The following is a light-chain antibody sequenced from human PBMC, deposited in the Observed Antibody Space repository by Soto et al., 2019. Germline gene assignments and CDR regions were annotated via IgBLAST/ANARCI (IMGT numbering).Light chain of an antibody. CDR1: QSVSSY. CDR2: DAA. V-gene: IGKV3-11*01. CDR3: QQRSN. J-gene: IGKJ5*01. Sequence: EIVLTQSPATLSLSPGERATLSCRASQSVSSYLAWYQQKPGQAPRLLIYDAANRATGVPARFSGSGSGTDFTLPISSLEPEDFAVYYCQQRSNFGQGTRLEIK.